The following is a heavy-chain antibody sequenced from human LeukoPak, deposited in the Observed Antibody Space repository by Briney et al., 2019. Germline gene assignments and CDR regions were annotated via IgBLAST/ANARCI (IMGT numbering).Heavy chain of an antibody. CDR2: IKQDGSEK. CDR3: ARGVAPRGWFDP. V-gene: IGHV3-7*03. Sequence: GGSLRLSCAASGFTFSSYGMSWVRQAPGKGLEWVANIKQDGSEKYYVDSVKGRFTISRDNAKNSLYLQMNSLRAEDTAVYYCARGVAPRGWFDPWGQGTLVTVSS. CDR1: GFTFSSYG. J-gene: IGHJ5*02. D-gene: IGHD6-6*01.